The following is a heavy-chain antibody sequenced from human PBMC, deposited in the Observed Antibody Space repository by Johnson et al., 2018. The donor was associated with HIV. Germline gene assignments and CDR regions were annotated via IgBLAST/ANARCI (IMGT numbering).Heavy chain of an antibody. J-gene: IGHJ3*02. CDR1: GFTFSSYW. D-gene: IGHD5-24*01. CDR2: LNSAGSSV. CDR3: ARDQGGSSMRWLQSTGFAFDI. Sequence: VQLVESGGGLVQPGGSLRLSCAASGFTFSSYWMHWVRQAPGKGLMWVSRLNSAGSSVRYADFVKGRFTVSRDNAKNTLYLQMNSLRAEDTAVYYCARDQGGSSMRWLQSTGFAFDIWGQGTMVTVSS. V-gene: IGHV3-74*01.